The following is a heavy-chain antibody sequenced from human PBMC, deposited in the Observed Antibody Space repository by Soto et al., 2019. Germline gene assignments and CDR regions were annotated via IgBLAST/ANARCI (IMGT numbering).Heavy chain of an antibody. CDR3: ARSRGLGEVSPYFDH. D-gene: IGHD3-16*02. Sequence: WTWIRQPPGRGLEWIGYISYSGNTNYNASLKSRVTISVDTSTNQFSLRVSSVTAADTAVYYCARSRGLGEVSPYFDHWGQGALVTVSS. CDR2: ISYSGNT. V-gene: IGHV4-59*01. J-gene: IGHJ4*02.